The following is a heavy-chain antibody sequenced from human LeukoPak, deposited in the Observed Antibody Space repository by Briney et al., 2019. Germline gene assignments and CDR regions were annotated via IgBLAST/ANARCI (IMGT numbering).Heavy chain of an antibody. Sequence: PSVTLSPTCTVTGGSISNYYWSWIRQPAGKGLEWIGRIYTSGSTNYNPSLQSRVTMSLDTSKNQFSLKLSSVTAADTAVYYCARASTMDVWGQGTTVTVSS. CDR3: ARASTMDV. V-gene: IGHV4-4*07. CDR1: GGSISNYY. CDR2: IYTSGST. J-gene: IGHJ6*02.